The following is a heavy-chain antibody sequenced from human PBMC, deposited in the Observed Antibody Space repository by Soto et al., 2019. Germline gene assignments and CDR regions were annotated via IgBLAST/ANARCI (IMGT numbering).Heavy chain of an antibody. V-gene: IGHV3-30*18. D-gene: IGHD6-13*01. Sequence: PGGSLRLSCAASGFTFSSYGMHWVRQAPGKGLEWVVVISYDGSNKYYADSVKGRFTISRDNSKNTLYLQMNSLRAEDTAVYYCAKDGSRTYSSSWYEGPFDYWGQGTLVTVYS. CDR1: GFTFSSYG. J-gene: IGHJ4*02. CDR3: AKDGSRTYSSSWYEGPFDY. CDR2: ISYDGSNK.